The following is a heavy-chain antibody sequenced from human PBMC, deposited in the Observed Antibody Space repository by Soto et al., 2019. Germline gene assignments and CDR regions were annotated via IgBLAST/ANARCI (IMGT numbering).Heavy chain of an antibody. Sequence: SESLSLTCAVSGYSISSGYYWGWIRQPPGKGLEWIGSIYHSGSTYYNPSLKSRVTISVDTSKNQFSLKLSSVTAADTAVYYCARGRGVILTGYYFDYWGQGTLVTVSS. CDR1: GYSISSGYY. CDR3: ARGRGVILTGYYFDY. CDR2: IYHSGST. D-gene: IGHD3-9*01. J-gene: IGHJ4*02. V-gene: IGHV4-38-2*01.